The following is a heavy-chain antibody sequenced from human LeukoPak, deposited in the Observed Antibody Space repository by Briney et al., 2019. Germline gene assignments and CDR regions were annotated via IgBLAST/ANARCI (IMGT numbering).Heavy chain of an antibody. CDR2: IYDSGST. D-gene: IGHD3-22*01. Sequence: SETLSLTCTVSGGSVNSGNYYWSWIRQPPGKGLEWIGYIYDSGSTKYNPSLKSRVTISEDTSKNQFSLKLRFVTAADTAVYYCAGAPEVYDSTSYGGGWLDPWGQGIRVTVSS. CDR1: GGSVNSGNYY. CDR3: AGAPEVYDSTSYGGGWLDP. V-gene: IGHV4-61*01. J-gene: IGHJ5*02.